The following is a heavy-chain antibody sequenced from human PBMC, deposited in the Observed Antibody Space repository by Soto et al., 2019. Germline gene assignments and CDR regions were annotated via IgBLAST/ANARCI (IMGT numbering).Heavy chain of an antibody. J-gene: IGHJ6*02. CDR3: ARLHGYCISSSCHGHYAMDV. CDR1: SASISSSSYT. CDR2: IYYSGTT. Sequence: QLQLQESGPGLVKPSETLSLTCTVSSASISSSSYTWGWIRQPPGKGLEWIGSIYYSGTTYYNPSLNGLDTVAVDTSKHPFSLKVTSVTAADTAVYYCARLHGYCISSSCHGHYAMDVWGQGTTVTVSS. D-gene: IGHD2-2*01. V-gene: IGHV4-39*01.